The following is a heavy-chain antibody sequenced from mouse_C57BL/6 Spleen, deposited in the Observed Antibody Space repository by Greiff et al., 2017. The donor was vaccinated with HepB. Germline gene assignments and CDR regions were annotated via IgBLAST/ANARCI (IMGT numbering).Heavy chain of an antibody. D-gene: IGHD2-5*01. J-gene: IGHJ2*01. CDR3: ARDQNYSNYVNFDY. CDR1: GYSITSGYY. CDR2: ISYDGST. Sequence: EVQLVESGPGLVKPSQSLSLTCSVTGYSITSGYYWYWIRQFPGNKLEWMGYISYDGSTNYNPSLKNRNSITRDTSKNQFFLKLNSVTTEDTATYYCARDQNYSNYVNFDYWGQGTTLTVSS. V-gene: IGHV3-6*01.